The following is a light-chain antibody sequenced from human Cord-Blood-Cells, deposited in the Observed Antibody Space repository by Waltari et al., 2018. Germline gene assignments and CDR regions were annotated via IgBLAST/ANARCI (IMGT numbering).Light chain of an antibody. CDR3: CSYAGSYNWV. J-gene: IGLJ3*02. Sequence: QSALTQPRSVSGSPGPSVTIPCTGTSSDVGGYNYVSWYQQHPGKAPKLMIYHVSKRPSGVPDRFSGSKSGNTASLTISGLQAEDEADYYCCSYAGSYNWVFGGGTKLTVL. V-gene: IGLV2-11*01. CDR1: SSDVGGYNY. CDR2: HVS.